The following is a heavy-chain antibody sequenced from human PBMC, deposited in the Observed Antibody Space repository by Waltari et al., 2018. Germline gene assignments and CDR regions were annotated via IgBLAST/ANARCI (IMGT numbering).Heavy chain of an antibody. D-gene: IGHD5-12*01. V-gene: IGHV4-39*07. CDR1: GGSISSSSYY. J-gene: IGHJ5*02. CDR2: IYYSGIT. Sequence: QLQLQESGPGLVKPSETLSLTCTVSGGSISSSSYYWGWIRQPPGKGLEWIGSIYYSGITYYNPTLKSRVTISVDTSKNQFSLKLSSVTAADTAVYYCARDAYSGYDLGWVDPWGQGTLVTVSS. CDR3: ARDAYSGYDLGWVDP.